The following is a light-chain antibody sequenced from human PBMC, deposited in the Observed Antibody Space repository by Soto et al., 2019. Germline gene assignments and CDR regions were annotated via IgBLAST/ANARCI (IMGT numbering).Light chain of an antibody. V-gene: IGKV4-1*01. CDR1: QRVLYGSHNNNY. CDR2: WAS. Sequence: DIVMALSPESLAVSLGERATINCKSSQRVLYGSHNNNYIAWYQQKPGQPPQLLIYWASTRESGVPDRFSGSGSGTEFTLTISSLQAEDVAVYYCHQYYSTPWTFGQVTKVDIK. CDR3: HQYYSTPWT. J-gene: IGKJ1*01.